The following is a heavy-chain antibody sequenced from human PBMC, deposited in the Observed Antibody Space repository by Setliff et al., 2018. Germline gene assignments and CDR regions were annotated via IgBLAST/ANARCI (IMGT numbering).Heavy chain of an antibody. CDR2: IYTSWST. V-gene: IGHV4-61*02. J-gene: IGHJ1*01. CDR1: GGSISSGSDY. CDR3: ARHKTGAVGTGEHFQH. D-gene: IGHD6-19*01. Sequence: SETLSLTCSVSGGSISSGSDYWTWIRQPAGKGLEWIGRIYTSWSTNYNPSLKSRVTISVDTSKNQFSLKLNSVTAADTAVYYCARHKTGAVGTGEHFQHWGQGTLVTVSS.